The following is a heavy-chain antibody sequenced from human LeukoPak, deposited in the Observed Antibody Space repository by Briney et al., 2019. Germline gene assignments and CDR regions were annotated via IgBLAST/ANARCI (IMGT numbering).Heavy chain of an antibody. J-gene: IGHJ6*03. D-gene: IGHD2/OR15-2a*01. CDR1: GFTFSTYA. V-gene: IGHV3-64*01. CDR3: ARKMGNGNSHYYYYMDV. Sequence: GGSLRLSCAASGFTFSTYAMHWVRQAPGKGLEYVSGITSNGDSTYYANSVKGRFIISRDNSKYTLYLQMGSLRAEDMAVYFCARKMGNGNSHYYYYMDVWGKGTTVTVSS. CDR2: ITSNGDST.